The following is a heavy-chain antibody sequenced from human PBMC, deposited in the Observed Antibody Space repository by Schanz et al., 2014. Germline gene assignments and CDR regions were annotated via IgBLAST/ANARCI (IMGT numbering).Heavy chain of an antibody. Sequence: EVQLVESGGGLVKPGGSLRLSCAASGFTFSTYSMNWVRQAPGKGLEWLSYISRDGTTSYYADSVKGRFTISRDNAKNPLDLAMTSLRGEDPAVYYCARENLNWEAFDIWGQGTVVTVSS. CDR1: GFTFSTYS. D-gene: IGHD7-27*01. CDR3: ARENLNWEAFDI. J-gene: IGHJ3*02. CDR2: ISRDGTTS. V-gene: IGHV3-21*05.